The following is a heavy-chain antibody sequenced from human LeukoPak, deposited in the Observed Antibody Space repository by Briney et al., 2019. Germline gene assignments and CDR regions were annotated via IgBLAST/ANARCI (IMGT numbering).Heavy chain of an antibody. V-gene: IGHV1-2*02. J-gene: IGHJ6*03. CDR2: INPNSGGT. CDR3: ARAPVTTYYYYYYMDV. CDR1: RYTFTGYY. D-gene: IGHD4-17*01. Sequence: ASLKVSCKASRYTFTGYYMHWVRQAPGQGLEWMGWINPNSGGTNYAQKFQGRVTMTRDTSISTAYMELSRLRSDDTAVYYCARAPVTTYYYYYYMDVWGKGTTVTVSS.